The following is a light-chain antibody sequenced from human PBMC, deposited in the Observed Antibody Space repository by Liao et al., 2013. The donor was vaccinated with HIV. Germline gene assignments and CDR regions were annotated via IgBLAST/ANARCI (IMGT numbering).Light chain of an antibody. CDR2: EDT. J-gene: IGLJ3*02. V-gene: IGLV3-1*01. Sequence: SYEMTQPPSVSVSPGQTASVTCSGDGLGDKYVSWYQQRPGHSPILVIYEDTKRPSGIPERFSGSNSGNTATLTISGTQAMDEADYYCQAWDSSTWVFGGGTKLTVL. CDR1: GLGDKY. CDR3: QAWDSSTWV.